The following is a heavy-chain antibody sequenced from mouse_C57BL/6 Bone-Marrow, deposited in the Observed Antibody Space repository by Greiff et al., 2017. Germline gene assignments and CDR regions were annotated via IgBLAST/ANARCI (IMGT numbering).Heavy chain of an antibody. CDR3: ASRHYYGPHYAMDY. V-gene: IGHV2-6*01. Sequence: VQLQQSGPGLVAPSQSLSITCTVSGFSLTSYGVDWVRQSPGKGLEWQGVIWGVGSTNSNSALKSRLSISKDNSKSQVFLKMNSLQTDDTAMYYCASRHYYGPHYAMDYWSQGTSVTVSS. CDR1: GFSLTSYG. CDR2: IWGVGST. D-gene: IGHD1-1*01. J-gene: IGHJ4*01.